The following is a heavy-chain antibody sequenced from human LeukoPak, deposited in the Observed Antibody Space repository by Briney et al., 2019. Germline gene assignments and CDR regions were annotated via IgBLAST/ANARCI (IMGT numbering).Heavy chain of an antibody. J-gene: IGHJ4*02. D-gene: IGHD4-23*01. CDR3: ARHHRTVVTTFDY. Sequence: PSHTLSLTCTVSGGSISSSSYYWGWIRQPPGKGLGWIGSIFYSGSTYYNPSLKSRVSISVDTSKNQFSLKLSSVTAADTAVYYCARHHRTVVTTFDYWGRGTLVTVSS. V-gene: IGHV4-39*01. CDR1: GGSISSSSYY. CDR2: IFYSGST.